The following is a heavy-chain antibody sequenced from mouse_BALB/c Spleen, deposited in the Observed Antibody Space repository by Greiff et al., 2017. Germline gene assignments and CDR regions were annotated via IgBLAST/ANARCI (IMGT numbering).Heavy chain of an antibody. Sequence: EVKLVESGPELVKPGASVKIPCKASGYTFTDYNMDWVKQSHGKSLEWIGDINPNNGGTIYNQKFKGKATLTVDKSSSTAYMELRSLTSEDTAVYYCARWGNYVEDYAMDYWGQGTSVTVSS. CDR2: INPNNGGT. CDR1: GYTFTDYN. J-gene: IGHJ4*01. D-gene: IGHD2-1*01. V-gene: IGHV1-18*01. CDR3: ARWGNYVEDYAMDY.